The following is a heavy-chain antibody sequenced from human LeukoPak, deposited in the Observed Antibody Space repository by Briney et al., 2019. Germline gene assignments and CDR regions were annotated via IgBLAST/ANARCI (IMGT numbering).Heavy chain of an antibody. Sequence: GGSLRLSCVASGFTLRSYVMNWVRQTPGKGLEWVSSISGSGDSTFYADSVKGRFSISRDNSKNTLYLQMNSLRAEDTAVYYCAKLLSNSGRFLYWGQGTLVTVSS. J-gene: IGHJ4*02. CDR3: AKLLSNSGRFLY. CDR2: ISGSGDST. CDR1: GFTLRSYV. D-gene: IGHD4-23*01. V-gene: IGHV3-23*01.